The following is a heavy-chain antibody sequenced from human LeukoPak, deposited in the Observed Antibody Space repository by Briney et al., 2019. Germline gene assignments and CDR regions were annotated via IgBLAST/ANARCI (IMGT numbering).Heavy chain of an antibody. CDR1: GYTFEDYA. CDR2: ISWNSGSI. V-gene: IGHV3-9*01. J-gene: IGHJ4*02. D-gene: IGHD6-13*01. CDR3: AKGKYSSSGTYFDY. Sequence: GGSLILSCAASGYTFEDYAMHWVRQAPGRGLEWVSGISWNSGSIGYADSVKGRFTISRDNAKNSLYLQMNSLRAEDTALYYCAKGKYSSSGTYFDYWGQGTLVTVSS.